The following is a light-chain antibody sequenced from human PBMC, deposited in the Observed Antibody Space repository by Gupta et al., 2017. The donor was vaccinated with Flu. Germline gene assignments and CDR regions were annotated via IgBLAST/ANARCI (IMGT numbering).Light chain of an antibody. CDR1: NIGSKL. Sequence: GKTARITCGGNNIGSKLVHWYQQKPGHAPLLFVYHTPSPPSCIPGRFSSSNSPNTSTLTISRVEVGDEADYYFHVLYNIISPSVFGGGTKLTVL. CDR3: HVLYNIISPSV. V-gene: IGLV3-21*03. CDR2: HTP. J-gene: IGLJ3*02.